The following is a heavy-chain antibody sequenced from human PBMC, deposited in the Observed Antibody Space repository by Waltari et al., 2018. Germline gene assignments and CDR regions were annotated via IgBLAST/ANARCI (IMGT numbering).Heavy chain of an antibody. V-gene: IGHV4-39*01. Sequence: QLQLQESGPGLVKPSETLSLTCTVSGGSISSSSYYWGWIRQPPGKGLEWIGSIYYSGLTYYNPFLKSRVTISVYTSKNQFSLKLSSVTAADSAVYYCARWVYYFLSGYYTGGNCFDPWGQGTLFTVSS. J-gene: IGHJ5*02. D-gene: IGHD3-3*01. CDR3: ARWVYYFLSGYYTGGNCFDP. CDR1: GGSISSSSYY. CDR2: IYYSGLT.